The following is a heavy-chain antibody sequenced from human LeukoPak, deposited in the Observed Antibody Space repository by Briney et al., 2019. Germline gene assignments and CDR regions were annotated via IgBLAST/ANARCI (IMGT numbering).Heavy chain of an antibody. V-gene: IGHV3-48*03. D-gene: IGHD3-10*01. CDR3: ARDSGAPGMDV. Sequence: GGSLRLSCAASGFTFSSYEMNWVRQAPGKGLEWVSYIGSSGSPIYYAASVNARFTISRDNAKNSLYLQMNSLRAEDTALYYCARDSGAPGMDVWGQGTTVTVSS. J-gene: IGHJ6*02. CDR2: IGSSGSPI. CDR1: GFTFSSYE.